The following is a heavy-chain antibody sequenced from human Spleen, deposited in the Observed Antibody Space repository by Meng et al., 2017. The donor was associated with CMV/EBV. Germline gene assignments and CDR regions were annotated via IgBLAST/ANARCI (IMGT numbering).Heavy chain of an antibody. J-gene: IGHJ6*02. D-gene: IGHD3-10*01. CDR3: AKYQLYGSGNSYYYYGMDV. V-gene: IGHV3-23*01. CDR2: ISGSGGST. CDR1: GDSFSSSN. Sequence: LSLTCAVSGDSFSSSNWWTWVRQPPGKGLEWVSAISGSGGSTYYADSVKGRFTISRDNSKNTLYLQMNSLRAEDTAVYYCAKYQLYGSGNSYYYYGMDVWGQGTTVTVSS.